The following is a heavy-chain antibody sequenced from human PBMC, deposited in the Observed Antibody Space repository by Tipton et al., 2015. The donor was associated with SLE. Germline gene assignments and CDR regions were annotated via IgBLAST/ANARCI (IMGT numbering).Heavy chain of an antibody. CDR2: ISSSGGTI. CDR3: ATDYYDSSGYPTFFDY. CDR1: SSHY. D-gene: IGHD3-22*01. Sequence: SSHYWVWVRQAPGKGLEWVSYISSSGGTIYYADSVKGRFTISRDNGKNSLYLQMNSLRAEDTAVYYCATDYYDSSGYPTFFDYWGQGTLVTVSS. V-gene: IGHV3-48*03. J-gene: IGHJ4*02.